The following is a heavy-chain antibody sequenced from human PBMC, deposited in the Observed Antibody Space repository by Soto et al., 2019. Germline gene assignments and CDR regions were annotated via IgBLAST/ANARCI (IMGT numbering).Heavy chain of an antibody. CDR1: GFTFSSYG. V-gene: IGHV3-30*18. Sequence: QVQLVESGGGVVQPGRSLRLSCAASGFTFSSYGMHWVRQAPGKGLEWVAVISYDGSNKYYADSVKGRFTISRDNSKNTLYLQLNSLRAEDTAVYYFAKDLFSNYGCYYYYGMDVWGQGTTVTVSS. D-gene: IGHD4-4*01. J-gene: IGHJ6*02. CDR2: ISYDGSNK. CDR3: AKDLFSNYGCYYYYGMDV.